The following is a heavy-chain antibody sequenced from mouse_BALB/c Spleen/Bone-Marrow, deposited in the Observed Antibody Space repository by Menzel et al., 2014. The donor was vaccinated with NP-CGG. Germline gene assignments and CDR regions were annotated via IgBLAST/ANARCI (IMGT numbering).Heavy chain of an antibody. CDR3: ARTYGSSFFAY. V-gene: IGHV1-82*01. D-gene: IGHD1-1*01. CDR1: GYVFSSSW. Sequence: QVQLKQSGPELVKSGASVKISCKASGYVFSSSWMNWVKQRPGQGLEWIGRIYPGDGDTNYNGKFKGKATLTADKSSSTAYMQLSNLTSVDSAVYFCARTYGSSFFAYWGQGTLVTVSA. J-gene: IGHJ3*01. CDR2: IYPGDGDT.